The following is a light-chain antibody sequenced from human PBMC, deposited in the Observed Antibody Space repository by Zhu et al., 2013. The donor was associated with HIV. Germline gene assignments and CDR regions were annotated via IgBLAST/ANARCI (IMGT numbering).Light chain of an antibody. CDR3: CSYANSDTPYV. V-gene: IGLV2-14*01. CDR1: SSDVGGYNY. Sequence: QSALTQPASVSGSPGQSITISCTGTSSDVGGYNYVSWYQQHPGKAPKLMIHEVTNRPSGISHRFSASKSGNTASLTISGLQAEDEADYYCCSYANSDTPYVFGTGTRVTVL. J-gene: IGLJ1*01. CDR2: EVT.